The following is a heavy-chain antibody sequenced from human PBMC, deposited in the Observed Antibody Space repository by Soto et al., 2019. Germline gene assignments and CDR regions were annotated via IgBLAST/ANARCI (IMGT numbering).Heavy chain of an antibody. CDR1: GGSTGGYY. CDR3: ARAAPRYCSGGSCYSGRGY. CDR2: INHSGST. Sequence: SETLSLTWAVKGGSTGGYYWRWICQPPGKGLEWIGEINHSGSTNYNPSLKSRVTISVDTSKNQFSLKLSSVTAADTAVYYCARAAPRYCSGGSCYSGRGYWGQGTLVTVS. D-gene: IGHD2-15*01. V-gene: IGHV4-34*01. J-gene: IGHJ4*02.